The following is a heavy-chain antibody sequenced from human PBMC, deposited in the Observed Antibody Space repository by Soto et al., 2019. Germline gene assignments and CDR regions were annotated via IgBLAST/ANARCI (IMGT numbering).Heavy chain of an antibody. D-gene: IGHD5-12*01. J-gene: IGHJ6*02. V-gene: IGHV3-30*03. Sequence: GGSLRLSCAASRFTFKNYALHWVRQAPGKGLEWVAVISFDGEKTYYADSVRGRFTISRDNLKNTLSLQMNNLRIEDAGVYFCAREDDYNYRYFNYGLDVWGQGTTVTVSS. CDR1: RFTFKNYA. CDR2: ISFDGEKT. CDR3: AREDDYNYRYFNYGLDV.